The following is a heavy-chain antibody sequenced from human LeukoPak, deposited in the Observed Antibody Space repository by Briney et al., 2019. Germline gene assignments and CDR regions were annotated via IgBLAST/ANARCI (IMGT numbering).Heavy chain of an antibody. V-gene: IGHV4-59*01. D-gene: IGHD3-16*01. Sequence: PSETLSLTCTVSGGSISSYYWSWIRQPPGKGLEWIGYIYYSGSTNYIPSLKSRVTISVDTSKNQFSLKLSSVTAADTAVYYCAREWGFDDAFDIWGQGTMVTVSS. CDR2: IYYSGST. CDR3: AREWGFDDAFDI. J-gene: IGHJ3*02. CDR1: GGSISSYY.